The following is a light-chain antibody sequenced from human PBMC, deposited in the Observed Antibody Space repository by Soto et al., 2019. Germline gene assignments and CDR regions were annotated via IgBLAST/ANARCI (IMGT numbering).Light chain of an antibody. CDR3: CSYAGNYYV. CDR1: SSDVGDYNY. J-gene: IGLJ1*01. V-gene: IGLV2-11*01. CDR2: DVS. Sequence: QSALTQPRSVSGSPGQSVTISCTGTSSDVGDYNYVSWYQQHPGKAPKLMIYDVSKRPSGVPDRFSGSKSGNMASLTISGLQAEDDADYYCCSYAGNYYVFGTGTKLTVL.